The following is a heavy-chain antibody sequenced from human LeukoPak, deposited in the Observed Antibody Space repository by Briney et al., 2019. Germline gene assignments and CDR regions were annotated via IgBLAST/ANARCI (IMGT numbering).Heavy chain of an antibody. CDR3: ARGDRWELLDY. V-gene: IGHV1-69*01. CDR2: IIPIFGTA. CDR1: GGTFSSYA. D-gene: IGHD1-26*01. Sequence: SVKVSCKASGGTFSSYAISLVRQAPGQGLEWMGGIIPIFGTANYAQKFQGRVTITADESTSTVYMELSSLRSEDTAVYYCARGDRWELLDYWGQGTLVTVSS. J-gene: IGHJ4*02.